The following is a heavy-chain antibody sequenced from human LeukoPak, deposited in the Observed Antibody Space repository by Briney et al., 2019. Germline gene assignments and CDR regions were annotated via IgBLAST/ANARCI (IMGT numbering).Heavy chain of an antibody. CDR3: ARSGTSGSYFPLFDY. CDR2: IYYSGST. D-gene: IGHD1-26*01. CDR1: GGSISSYY. J-gene: IGHJ4*02. V-gene: IGHV4-59*08. Sequence: SETLSLTCTVSGGSISSYYWSWIRQPPGKGLEWIGYIYYSGSTNYNPSLKSRVTISVDTSKNQFSLKLSSVTAADTAVYYCARSGTSGSYFPLFDYWGQGTLVTVSS.